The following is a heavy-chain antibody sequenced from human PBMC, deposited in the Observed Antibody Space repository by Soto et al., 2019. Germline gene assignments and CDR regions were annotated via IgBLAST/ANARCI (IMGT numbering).Heavy chain of an antibody. V-gene: IGHV3-21*01. J-gene: IGHJ5*02. D-gene: IGHD3-22*01. CDR2: ISSSSSYI. CDR3: ARGLYYYDSSGYYSP. Sequence: GGSLRLSCAASGFTFSSYSMNWVRQAPGKGLEWFSSISSSSSYIYYADSVKGRFTISRDNAKNSLYPQMNSLRAEDTAVYYCARGLYYYDSSGYYSPWGQGTLVTVSS. CDR1: GFTFSSYS.